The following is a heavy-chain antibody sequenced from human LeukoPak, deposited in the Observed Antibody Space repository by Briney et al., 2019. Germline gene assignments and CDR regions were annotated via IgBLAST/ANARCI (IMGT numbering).Heavy chain of an antibody. V-gene: IGHV4-31*03. D-gene: IGHD3-9*01. J-gene: IGHJ4*02. Sequence: SETLSLTCTVSGGSITSGDYYWSWIRQHPGKGLEWIGYIYYSGSTYYNPSLKSRATISVDTSKNQFSLKVYSMTAADTAVYYCARDDILTGSIYWGQGTLVTVSS. CDR1: GGSITSGDYY. CDR3: ARDDILTGSIY. CDR2: IYYSGST.